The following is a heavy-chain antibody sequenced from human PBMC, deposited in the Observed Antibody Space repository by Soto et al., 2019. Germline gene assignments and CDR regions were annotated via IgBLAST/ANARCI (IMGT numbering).Heavy chain of an antibody. V-gene: IGHV4-39*02. CDR3: ARPSTGYNVEVDY. J-gene: IGHJ4*02. Sequence: SETLSLTCAVSGGSISGSSFYWGWIRQPPEKGLDSIGSIHYSGSTYYNPSLKSRVTMSVDTSKYHFSLKLTSVTAADTAVYYCARPSTGYNVEVDYWGQGTLVTVSS. CDR2: IHYSGST. D-gene: IGHD1-1*01. CDR1: GGSISGSSFY.